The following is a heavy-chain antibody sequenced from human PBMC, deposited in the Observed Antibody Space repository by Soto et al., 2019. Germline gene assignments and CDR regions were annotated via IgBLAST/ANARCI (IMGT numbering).Heavy chain of an antibody. CDR1: GYTFTNYG. J-gene: IGHJ6*02. D-gene: IGHD2-2*01. CDR3: ARGASCSSTSCYDNFHYGLAV. Sequence: ASVKVSCKASGYTFTNYGITWVRQAPGQGLEWMGWITASNGNANYAREIQGRLTLTRDTSTNTASMELRSLRSDDTAVYYCARGASCSSTSCYDNFHYGLAVWGQGTTVTVS. CDR2: ITASNGNA. V-gene: IGHV1-18*01.